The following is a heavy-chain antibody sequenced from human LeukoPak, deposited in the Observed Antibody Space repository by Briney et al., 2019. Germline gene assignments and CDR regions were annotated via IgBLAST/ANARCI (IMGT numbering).Heavy chain of an antibody. J-gene: IGHJ4*02. V-gene: IGHV3-74*01. CDR2: INSDGSST. D-gene: IGHD4-23*01. Sequence: GGSLRLSCAASGFTFSSYWMHWVRQAPGKGLVWVSRINSDGSSTSFADSVKGRFTISRDNAKNTLYLQMNSLRAEDTAVYYCARGPRWYYFDYWGQGTLVTVSS. CDR1: GFTFSSYW. CDR3: ARGPRWYYFDY.